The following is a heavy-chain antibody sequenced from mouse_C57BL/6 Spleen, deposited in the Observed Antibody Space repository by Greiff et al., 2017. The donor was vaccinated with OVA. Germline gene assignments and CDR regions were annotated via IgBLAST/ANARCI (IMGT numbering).Heavy chain of an antibody. D-gene: IGHD1-1*01. CDR2: IHPNSGST. J-gene: IGHJ4*01. V-gene: IGHV1-64*01. Sequence: QVQLQQPGAELVKPGASVKLSCKASGYTFTSYWMHWVKQRPGQGLEWIGMIHPNSGSTNYNEKFKSKATLTVDKSSSTAYMQLSSLTSEDSAVYDCAREGTVGAHYYAMDYWGQGTSVTVSS. CDR3: AREGTVGAHYYAMDY. CDR1: GYTFTSYW.